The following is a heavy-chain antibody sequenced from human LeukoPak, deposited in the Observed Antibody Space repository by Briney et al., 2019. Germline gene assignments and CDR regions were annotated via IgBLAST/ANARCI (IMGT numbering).Heavy chain of an antibody. CDR2: IYIGGST. CDR1: GLTASSNY. V-gene: IGHV3-66*02. D-gene: IGHD7-27*01. Sequence: PGGSLRLSCAASGLTASSNYMSWVRQALGKGLEWVSVIYIGGSTYYADPVKGRFTLSRDNSKDTLYLQMNSLRAEDTAVYYCARVNWGSAVRAFDTWGQGTLVTVSS. CDR3: ARVNWGSAVRAFDT. J-gene: IGHJ3*02.